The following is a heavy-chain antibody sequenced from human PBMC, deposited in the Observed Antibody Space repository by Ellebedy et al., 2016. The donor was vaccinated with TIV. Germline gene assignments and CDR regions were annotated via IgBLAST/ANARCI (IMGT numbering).Heavy chain of an antibody. CDR2: LSYDGSNY. V-gene: IGHV3-30-3*01. J-gene: IGHJ3*02. CDR3: ARVKAYSAFDI. D-gene: IGHD2-15*01. Sequence: GESLKISCAASGFTFSRYAMHWVRQAPGKGLEGVAVLSYDGSNYYYADSVKGRFTISRHKSKDTLYLQMNSLRAYDTAVYYCARVKAYSAFDIWGQGTRVTVSS. CDR1: GFTFSRYA.